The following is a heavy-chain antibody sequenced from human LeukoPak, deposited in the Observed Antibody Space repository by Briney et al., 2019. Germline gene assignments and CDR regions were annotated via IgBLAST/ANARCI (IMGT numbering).Heavy chain of an antibody. D-gene: IGHD5-18*01. V-gene: IGHV3-23*01. CDR1: GFTLNYYA. J-gene: IGHJ4*02. Sequence: GGSLRLSCAASGFTLNYYAMSWVRQAPGKGLEWVSGISDNEGRTYYTDSVKGRFTISRDNAKNTVYLQMHNLRADDTAVYFCARHDSFIPYWGQGTLVTVSS. CDR3: ARHDSFIPY. CDR2: ISDNEGRT.